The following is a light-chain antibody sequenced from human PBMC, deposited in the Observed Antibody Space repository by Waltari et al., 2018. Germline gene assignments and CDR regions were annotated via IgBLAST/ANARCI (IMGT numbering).Light chain of an antibody. Sequence: QLELTQSPSASASLGASVKLTCTLSSGHITNVVAWHQQQPQKGPRYLMKVNSDGSHSRGDEIPDRFSGSSSGAERYLTISSLQSEDEADYYCQTGGHGTWVLGGGTKLTVL. CDR1: SGHITNV. V-gene: IGLV4-69*01. CDR3: QTGGHGTWV. CDR2: VNSDGSH. J-gene: IGLJ3*02.